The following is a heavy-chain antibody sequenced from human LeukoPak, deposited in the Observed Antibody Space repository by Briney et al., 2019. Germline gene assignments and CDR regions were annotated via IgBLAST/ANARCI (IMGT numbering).Heavy chain of an antibody. CDR2: INPNSGGT. J-gene: IGHJ2*01. D-gene: IGHD3-22*01. Sequence: GASVKVSCKASGYTFTGYYMHWVRQAPGQGLEWMGWINPNSGGTNYAQKFQGRVTMTRDTSISTAYMELSRLRSDDTAVYYCARDRGVIVGWYFDLWGRGTLVTVSS. CDR1: GYTFTGYY. CDR3: ARDRGVIVGWYFDL. V-gene: IGHV1-2*02.